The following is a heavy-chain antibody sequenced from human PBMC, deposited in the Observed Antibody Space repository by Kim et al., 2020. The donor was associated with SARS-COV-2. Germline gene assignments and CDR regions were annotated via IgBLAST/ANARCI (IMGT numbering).Heavy chain of an antibody. CDR2: IYYSGST. CDR3: ARGLIITRIVVVINAFAL. D-gene: IGHD3-22*01. V-gene: IGHV4-31*01. J-gene: IGHJ3*01. Sequence: SETLSLTCTVSGGSISSGGYYWSWIRQHPGKGLEWIGYIYYSGSTYYNPSLKSPVTISVDTSQNQFSLKLISVTSADTAEYYCARGLIITRIVVVINAFALWGQGTMVTVSS. CDR1: GGSISSGGYY.